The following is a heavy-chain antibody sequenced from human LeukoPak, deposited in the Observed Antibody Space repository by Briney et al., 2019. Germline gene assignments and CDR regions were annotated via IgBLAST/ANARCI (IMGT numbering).Heavy chain of an antibody. CDR3: AKISGYYFGDFGY. V-gene: IGHV3-48*03. D-gene: IGHD3-22*01. CDR2: ISSSGSTI. Sequence: GGSLRLSGAASGFTFSSYEMNWVRQAPGKGLEWVSYISSSGSTIYYADSVKGRFTISRDNSKNTLYLQMNSLRAEDTAVYYCAKISGYYFGDFGYWGQGTLVTVSS. CDR1: GFTFSSYE. J-gene: IGHJ4*02.